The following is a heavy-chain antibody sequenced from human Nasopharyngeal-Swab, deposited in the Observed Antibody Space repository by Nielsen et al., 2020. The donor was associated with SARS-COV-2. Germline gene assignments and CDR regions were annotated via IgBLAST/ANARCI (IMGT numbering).Heavy chain of an antibody. CDR3: ARATIVATIFGYYYYYYMDV. CDR2: IKQDGGEK. D-gene: IGHD5-12*01. V-gene: IGHV3-7*01. CDR1: GFTFSSYW. J-gene: IGHJ6*03. Sequence: GESLKISCAASGFTFSSYWMSWVRQAPGKGLEWVANIKQDGGEKYYVDSVKGRFTISRDNAKNSLYLQMNSLRAEDTAVYYCARATIVATIFGYYYYYYMDVWGKGTTVTVSS.